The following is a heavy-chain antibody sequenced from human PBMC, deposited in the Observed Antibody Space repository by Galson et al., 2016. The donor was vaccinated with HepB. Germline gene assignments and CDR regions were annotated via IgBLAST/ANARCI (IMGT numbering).Heavy chain of an antibody. Sequence: SLRLSCAASGFPFSGSAMHWVRQASGKGLEWVGRIRSKANNYATAYTASVKGRFTITRDASRNTASLQMSSLKTEDTDVYYCTNAYSYGYSRMSYWGQGTLVTVSS. D-gene: IGHD5-18*01. CDR2: IRSKANNYAT. V-gene: IGHV3-73*01. CDR1: GFPFSGSA. J-gene: IGHJ4*02. CDR3: TNAYSYGYSRMSY.